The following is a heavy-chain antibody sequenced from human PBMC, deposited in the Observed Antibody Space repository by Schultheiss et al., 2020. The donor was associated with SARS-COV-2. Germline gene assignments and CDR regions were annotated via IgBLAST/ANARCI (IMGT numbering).Heavy chain of an antibody. Sequence: GGSLRLSCAASGFTFSSYEMNWVRQAPGKGLEWVSYISSSGSTIYYADSVKGRFTISRDNAKNSLYLQMNSLRAEDTAVYYCAGSWDTAMVGYYGMDVWGQGTTVTVSS. J-gene: IGHJ6*02. D-gene: IGHD5-18*01. CDR1: GFTFSSYE. V-gene: IGHV3-48*03. CDR2: ISSSGSTI. CDR3: AGSWDTAMVGYYGMDV.